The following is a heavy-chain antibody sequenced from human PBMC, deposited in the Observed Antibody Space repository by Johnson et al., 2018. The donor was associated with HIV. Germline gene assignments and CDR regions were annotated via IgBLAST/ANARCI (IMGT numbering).Heavy chain of an antibody. V-gene: IGHV3-66*01. CDR1: GFTVSSNY. D-gene: IGHD6-19*01. CDR2: IYSGGST. J-gene: IGHJ3*02. CDR3: ARDGYSSGWYGNDAFDI. Sequence: VHLVESGGGVVQPGRSLRLSCAASGFTVSSNYMSWVRQAPGKGLEWVSVIYSGGSTYYADSVKGRFTISRYNSKNTLYLQMNSLRAEDTAVYYCARDGYSSGWYGNDAFDIWGQGTMVTVSS.